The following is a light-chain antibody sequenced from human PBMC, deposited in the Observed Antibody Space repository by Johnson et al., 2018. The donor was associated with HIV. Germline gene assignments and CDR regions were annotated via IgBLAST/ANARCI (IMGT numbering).Light chain of an antibody. CDR1: SSNIGNNY. Sequence: QSILTQPPSVSAAPGQKVTISCSGSSSNIGNNYVSWYQQLPGTSPKLLIYENNKRPSGIPDRFSGSKSGTSATLGITGLQTGDEADYYCGAWDNSLSGGLFVSGTGTKAPVL. CDR2: ENN. CDR3: GAWDNSLSGGLFV. J-gene: IGLJ1*01. V-gene: IGLV1-51*02.